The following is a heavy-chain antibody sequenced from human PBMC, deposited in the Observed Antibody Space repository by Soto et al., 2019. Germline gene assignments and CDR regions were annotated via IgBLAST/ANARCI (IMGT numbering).Heavy chain of an antibody. V-gene: IGHV1-46*01. CDR2: INPSGGST. J-gene: IGHJ6*02. Sequence: ASVKVSCKASGYTFTSYYMHWVRQAPGQGLEWMGIINPSGGSTSYAQKFQGRVTMTRDTSTSTVYMELSSLRSEDTAVYYCARAITENGAPTHGMDVWGQGTTVTVYS. CDR1: GYTFTSYY. CDR3: ARAITENGAPTHGMDV. D-gene: IGHD1-20*01.